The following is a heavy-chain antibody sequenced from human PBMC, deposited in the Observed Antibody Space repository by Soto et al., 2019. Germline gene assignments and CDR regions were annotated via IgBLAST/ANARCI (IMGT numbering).Heavy chain of an antibody. V-gene: IGHV4-59*01. CDR2: IYHSGTT. J-gene: IGHJ4*02. CDR3: ARDMPYAGGSLAGCDY. CDR1: GDSITGSY. Sequence: QVQLRESGPGLVKPSETLSLTCTVSGDSITGSYWSWIRQPPGKTLEWIGYIYHSGTTTYNPSLKSRVSTSVDTSKNQFSLRLTSVIAADTAVYYCARDMPYAGGSLAGCDYWGQGILVTVSS. D-gene: IGHD1-26*01.